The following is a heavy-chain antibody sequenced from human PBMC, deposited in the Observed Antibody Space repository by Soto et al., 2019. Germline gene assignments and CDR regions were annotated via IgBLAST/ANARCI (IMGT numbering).Heavy chain of an antibody. J-gene: IGHJ6*02. D-gene: IGHD4-4*01. CDR2: ISGSGGST. CDR3: ARGGAVTVYYYYYYGMDV. Sequence: GGSLRLSCAASGFTFDDYAMSWVRQAPGKGLEWVSAISGSGGSTYYADSVKGRFTISRDNAKNTLYLQMNSLRAEDTAVYYCARGGAVTVYYYYYYGMDVWGQGTTVTVSS. CDR1: GFTFDDYA. V-gene: IGHV3-23*01.